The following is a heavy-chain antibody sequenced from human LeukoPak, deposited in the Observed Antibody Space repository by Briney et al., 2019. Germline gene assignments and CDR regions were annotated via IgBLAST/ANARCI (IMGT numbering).Heavy chain of an antibody. D-gene: IGHD3-16*02. CDR1: GYTFTGYY. Sequence: GASVKVSCKASGYTFTGYYMHWVRQAPGQGLEWMGRINPNTGGTNYAQKFQGRVTMTRDTSISTAYMELSRLRSDDTAVFYCARDHLRSESTGGYHFDYWGQGTLVTVSS. CDR2: INPNTGGT. J-gene: IGHJ4*02. V-gene: IGHV1-2*06. CDR3: ARDHLRSESTGGYHFDY.